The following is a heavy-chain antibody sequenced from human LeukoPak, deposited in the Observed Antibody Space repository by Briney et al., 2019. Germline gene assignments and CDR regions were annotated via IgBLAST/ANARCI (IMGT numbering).Heavy chain of an antibody. V-gene: IGHV4-39*01. J-gene: IGHJ4*02. CDR2: LYYGGNA. D-gene: IGHD6-25*01. Sequence: SETLSLTCTVSGDSISPISSSTYYWGWIRQAPGKGLEWIGSLYYGGNAHYNPSLKSRATLSVDTSNNQFSLKLTSVTAADAAVYFCARQLPTAAADTRGYFDYWGQGAVVTVSS. CDR3: ARQLPTAAADTRGYFDY. CDR1: GDSISPISSSTYY.